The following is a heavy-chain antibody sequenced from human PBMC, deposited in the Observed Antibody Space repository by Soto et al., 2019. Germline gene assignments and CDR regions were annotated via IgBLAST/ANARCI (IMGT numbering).Heavy chain of an antibody. CDR3: AKYLLTTVTTSAVYYYYYGMDV. J-gene: IGHJ6*02. D-gene: IGHD4-4*01. CDR2: ISYDGSNK. V-gene: IGHV3-30*18. Sequence: GGSLRLSCAASGFTFSSYAMSWVRQAPGKGLEWVAVISYDGSNKYYADSVKGRFTISRDNSKNTLYLQMNSLRAEDTAVYYCAKYLLTTVTTSAVYYYYYGMDVWGQGTTVTVSS. CDR1: GFTFSSYA.